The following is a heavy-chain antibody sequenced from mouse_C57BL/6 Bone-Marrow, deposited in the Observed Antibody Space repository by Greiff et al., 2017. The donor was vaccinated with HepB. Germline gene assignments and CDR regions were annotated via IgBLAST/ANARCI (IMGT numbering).Heavy chain of an antibody. V-gene: IGHV1-19*01. Sequence: VQLQQSGPVLVKPGASVKMSCKASGYTFTDYYMNWVKQSHGKSLEWIGVINPYNGGTSYNQKFKGKATLTVDKSSSTAYMELNSLTSEDSAVYYCARWDYYGSSTGYYAMDYWGQGTSVTVSS. CDR1: GYTFTDYY. D-gene: IGHD1-1*01. CDR3: ARWDYYGSSTGYYAMDY. J-gene: IGHJ4*01. CDR2: INPYNGGT.